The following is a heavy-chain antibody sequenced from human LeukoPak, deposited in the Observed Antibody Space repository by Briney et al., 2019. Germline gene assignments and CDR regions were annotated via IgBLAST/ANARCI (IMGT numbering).Heavy chain of an antibody. D-gene: IGHD4-17*01. CDR2: IYYSGST. CDR1: GGSISSSSYY. CDR3: ARDHDYGDYKEQY. J-gene: IGHJ4*02. Sequence: SETLSLTCTVSGGSISSSSYYWGWIRQPPGKGLEWIGSIYYSGSTYYNPSLKSRVTISVDTSKNQFSLKLSSVTAADTAVYYCARDHDYGDYKEQYWGQGTLVTVSS. V-gene: IGHV4-39*07.